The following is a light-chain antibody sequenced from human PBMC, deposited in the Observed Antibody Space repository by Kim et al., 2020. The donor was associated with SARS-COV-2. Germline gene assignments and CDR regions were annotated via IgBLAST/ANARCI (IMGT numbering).Light chain of an antibody. CDR1: QSVPSNS. CDR3: QQYGSSPR. V-gene: IGKV3-20*01. Sequence: LSPGERATLSCRARQSVPSNSLAWYQQKPGQTPRLPIYGAPSRAPGIPDRFRGSGSGTDFSLTISRLEPEDFAVYYCQQYGSSPRFGGGTKVDIK. J-gene: IGKJ4*01. CDR2: GAP.